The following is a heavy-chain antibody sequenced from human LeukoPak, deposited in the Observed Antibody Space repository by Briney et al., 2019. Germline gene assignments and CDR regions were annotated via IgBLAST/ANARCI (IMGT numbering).Heavy chain of an antibody. V-gene: IGHV4-34*01. CDR2: NNHSGST. CDR3: ARGRIAVAGAYLY. J-gene: IGHJ4*02. CDR1: GGSFSGYY. D-gene: IGHD6-19*01. Sequence: SETLSLTCAVYGGSFSGYYWSWIRQPPGKGLECFAENNHSGSTNYNPSLKSRVTISVDTSKNQFSLKLSSVTAADTAVYYCARGRIAVAGAYLYWGQGTLVTVSS.